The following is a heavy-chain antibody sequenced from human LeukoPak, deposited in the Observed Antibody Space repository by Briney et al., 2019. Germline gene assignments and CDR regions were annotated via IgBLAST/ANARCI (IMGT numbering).Heavy chain of an antibody. CDR3: ARDWGSGWYWDY. Sequence: PGGSLRLSCSASGFTFIYYYMRWIPQAPGKGLEGVSYISSSGRTSSYADSVKGRCSITRDNAKNTMYLQMNSMRAEDKAVDYCARDWGSGWYWDYWGQGTLVTVSS. D-gene: IGHD6-19*01. CDR1: GFTFIYYY. V-gene: IGHV3-11*04. CDR2: ISSSGRTS. J-gene: IGHJ4*02.